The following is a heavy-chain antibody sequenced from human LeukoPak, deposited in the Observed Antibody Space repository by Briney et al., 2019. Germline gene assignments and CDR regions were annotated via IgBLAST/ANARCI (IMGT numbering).Heavy chain of an antibody. CDR1: GFTFSSYG. J-gene: IGHJ3*02. D-gene: IGHD2/OR15-2a*01. CDR3: TTYNSRDAFDI. CDR2: IKSKSDGGTT. V-gene: IGHV3-15*01. Sequence: GGSLRLSCAASGFTFSSYGMHWVRQAPGKGLEWVGRIKSKSDGGTTDHAGPVKGRFTISRDDSKNTLNLQMNSLKTEDTAVYYCTTYNSRDAFDIWGQGTMVTVSS.